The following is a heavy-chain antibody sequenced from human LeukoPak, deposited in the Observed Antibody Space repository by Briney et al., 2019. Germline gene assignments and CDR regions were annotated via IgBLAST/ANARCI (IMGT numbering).Heavy chain of an antibody. J-gene: IGHJ6*03. Sequence: SGGSLRLSCAASGFTFSSYGMHWVRQAPGKGLEWVAVISYDGSNKYYADSVKGRFTISRDNAKNSLYLQMNSLYCAARISGYVYYYMDVWGKGTTVTVSS. V-gene: IGHV3-30*03. CDR2: ISYDGSNK. CDR1: GFTFSSYG. D-gene: IGHD5-12*01. CDR3: YYYMDV.